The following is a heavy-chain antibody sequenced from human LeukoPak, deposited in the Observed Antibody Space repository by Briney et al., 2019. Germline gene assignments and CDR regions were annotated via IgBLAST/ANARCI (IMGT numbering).Heavy chain of an antibody. CDR3: AKDATYDVWDAFDI. J-gene: IGHJ3*02. CDR2: IGWSSGNI. Sequence: GGSLRLSCAASGFTFDDYAMHWVRQAPGKGLEWVSGIGWSSGNIGYADSVKGRFTISRDNAKNSLYLQMNSLRAEDTALYYCAKDATYDVWDAFDIWGQGTMVTVSS. D-gene: IGHD3-3*01. CDR1: GFTFDDYA. V-gene: IGHV3-9*01.